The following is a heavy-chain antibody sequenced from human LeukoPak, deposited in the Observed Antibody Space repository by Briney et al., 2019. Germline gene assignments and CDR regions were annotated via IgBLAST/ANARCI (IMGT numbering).Heavy chain of an antibody. CDR1: GFTVSSNY. Sequence: GGSLRLSCAASGFTVSSNYMSWVRQAPGKGLEGVSVIYSGGSTYYADSVKGRFTISRDNSKNTLYLQMNSLRAEHTAVYYCARDQVAVAGTMAFDIWGQGTMVTVSS. J-gene: IGHJ3*02. V-gene: IGHV3-66*02. CDR3: ARDQVAVAGTMAFDI. D-gene: IGHD6-19*01. CDR2: IYSGGST.